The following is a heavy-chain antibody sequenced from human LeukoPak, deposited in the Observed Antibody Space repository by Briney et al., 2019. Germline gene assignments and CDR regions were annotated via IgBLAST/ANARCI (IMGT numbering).Heavy chain of an antibody. CDR1: GNSISSGDNY. CDR3: ARGLWFGDENPPYFDY. J-gene: IGHJ4*02. D-gene: IGHD3-10*01. V-gene: IGHV4-61*02. Sequence: TSETLSLTCTVSGNSISSGDNYWSWIRQPAGKGLEWIGRIYTSGSTNYNPSLKSRVTISGDTSKNQFSLRLSSVTAADTAVYYCARGLWFGDENPPYFDYWGQGTLVTVSS. CDR2: IYTSGST.